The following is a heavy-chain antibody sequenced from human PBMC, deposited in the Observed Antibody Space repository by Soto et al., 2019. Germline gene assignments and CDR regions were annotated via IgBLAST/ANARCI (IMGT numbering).Heavy chain of an antibody. CDR1: GGSFISYS. CDR3: ASSVPSIAAPHDY. D-gene: IGHD6-6*01. Sequence: SVKVSCKASGGSFISYSFTWVRQAPGQGLEWMGRIIPIQGKANYALKFQDRVTITGDRSTRTAYMELRSLRPEDTAVYYCASSVPSIAAPHDYWGQGTLVTVSS. CDR2: IIPIQGKA. V-gene: IGHV1-69*02. J-gene: IGHJ4*02.